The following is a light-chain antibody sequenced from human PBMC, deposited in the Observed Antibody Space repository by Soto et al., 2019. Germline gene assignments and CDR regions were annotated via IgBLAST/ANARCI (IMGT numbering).Light chain of an antibody. V-gene: IGKV1-5*01. CDR1: QSISSW. J-gene: IGKJ5*01. Sequence: DIQMTQSPSTLSASVGDRVTITCRASQSISSWLAWYQQKPGKAPMLLIYDASSVESGIPSRFSGSGSGTVFTLTISSLQSDDFSTYDCQQYNRYFTFGQGTRLEIK. CDR2: DAS. CDR3: QQYNRYFT.